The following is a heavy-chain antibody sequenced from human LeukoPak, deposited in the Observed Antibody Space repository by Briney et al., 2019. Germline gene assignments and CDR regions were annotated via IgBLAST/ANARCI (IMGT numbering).Heavy chain of an antibody. CDR3: ARDRGYSYGNYFDY. Sequence: ASVKVSCKASGYTFTGYYIHWVRQAPGQGLEWIGWINANSGGTNYAQKLQGRVTMTRDTSISTAYMELSRLRSDDTAVYYCARDRGYSYGNYFDYWGQGTLVTVSS. J-gene: IGHJ4*02. V-gene: IGHV1-2*02. D-gene: IGHD5-18*01. CDR1: GYTFTGYY. CDR2: INANSGGT.